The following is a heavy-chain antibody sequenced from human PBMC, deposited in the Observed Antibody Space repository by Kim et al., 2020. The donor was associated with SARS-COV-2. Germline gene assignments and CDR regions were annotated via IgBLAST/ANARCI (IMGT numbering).Heavy chain of an antibody. V-gene: IGHV4-34*13. CDR3: ASNGNYYYYGMDV. J-gene: IGHJ6*02. D-gene: IGHD4-17*01. Sequence: PSLKSQLTMSVDTSNNQFALKLRSVTAADTAVYYCASNGNYYYYGMDVWGQGTTVTVSS.